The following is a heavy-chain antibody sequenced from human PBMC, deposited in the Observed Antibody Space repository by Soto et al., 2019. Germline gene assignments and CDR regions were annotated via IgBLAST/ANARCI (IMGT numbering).Heavy chain of an antibody. D-gene: IGHD3-22*01. J-gene: IGHJ4*02. V-gene: IGHV3-23*01. CDR3: AKESLYDSSGYDY. CDR2: ISGSGGST. Sequence: EVQLLESGGGLVQPGGSLRLSCAASGFTFSSYAMSWVRQAPGKGLEWVSAISGSGGSTYYADSVKGRFTISRDNSKNTRYLQVNSLRAEDTAVDYCAKESLYDSSGYDYWGQGTLVTVSS. CDR1: GFTFSSYA.